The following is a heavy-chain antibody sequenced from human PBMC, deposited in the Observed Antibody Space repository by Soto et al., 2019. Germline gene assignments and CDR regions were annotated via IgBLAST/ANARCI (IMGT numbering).Heavy chain of an antibody. CDR3: ARHAPTDIVVVPAAISYYGMDV. V-gene: IGHV1-69*02. CDR1: GGTFSSYT. Sequence: QVQLVQSGAEVKKPGSSVKVSCKASGGTFSSYTISWVRQAPGQGLEWMGRIIPILGIANYAQKFQGRVTITADKSTSTAYMELSSLRSEDTAVYYCARHAPTDIVVVPAAISYYGMDVWGQGTTVTVSS. D-gene: IGHD2-2*01. CDR2: IIPILGIA. J-gene: IGHJ6*02.